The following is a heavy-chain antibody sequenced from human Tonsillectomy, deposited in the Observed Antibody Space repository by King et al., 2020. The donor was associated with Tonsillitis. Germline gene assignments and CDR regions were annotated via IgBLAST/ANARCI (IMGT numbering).Heavy chain of an antibody. CDR1: GGSLTGYY. D-gene: IGHD2-15*01. CDR3: ARGRICSGGSCYKRPLDY. V-gene: IGHV4-34*01. CDR2: INHSGST. Sequence: VQLQQWGAGLLKPSETLSLTCAVSGGSLTGYYWNWIRQPPGKGLEWIGEINHSGSTNCDPSLKSRLTISVVPSKNQFSLKLTSVTAADTAVYYCARGRICSGGSCYKRPLDYWVQGTLVTVSS. J-gene: IGHJ4*02.